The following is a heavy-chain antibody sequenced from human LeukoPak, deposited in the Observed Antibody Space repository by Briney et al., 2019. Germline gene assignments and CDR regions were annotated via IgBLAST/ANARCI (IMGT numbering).Heavy chain of an antibody. D-gene: IGHD2-15*01. CDR1: GGSFSGYY. V-gene: IGHV4-34*01. Sequence: SETLSLTCAVCGGSFSGYYWSWIRQPPGKGLEWIGEINHSGSTNYNPSLKSRVTISVDTSKNQFSLKLSSVTAADTAVYYCATDPVGYCSSDSCYSVDYWGQGTLVTVSS. CDR2: INHSGST. CDR3: ATDPVGYCSSDSCYSVDY. J-gene: IGHJ4*02.